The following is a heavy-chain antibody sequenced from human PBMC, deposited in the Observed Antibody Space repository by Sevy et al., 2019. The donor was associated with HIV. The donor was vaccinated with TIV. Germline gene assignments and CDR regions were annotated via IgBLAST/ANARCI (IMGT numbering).Heavy chain of an antibody. Sequence: GGSLRFSCEPSGFTFAKYSIGWVRQAQGRGLEWASTFSLGCGRINYADSVKGRFTICRDDSKNTLFLQMNSLRAEDTATYFCAREGCTQPHDYWGQGTLVTVSS. D-gene: IGHD2-8*01. J-gene: IGHJ4*02. CDR2: FSLGCGRI. V-gene: IGHV3-23*01. CDR3: AREGCTQPHDY. CDR1: GFTFAKYS.